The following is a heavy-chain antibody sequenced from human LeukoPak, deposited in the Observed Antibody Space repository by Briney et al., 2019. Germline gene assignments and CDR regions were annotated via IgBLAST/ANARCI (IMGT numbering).Heavy chain of an antibody. CDR1: GGSISGYY. Sequence: SETLSLTCTVSGGSISGYYWNWIRQPDGKGLEWIGRIYTSGSTNYNPSLKSRVTMSVDTSKNQFYLKLNSVTAADTAVYYCAITIYSSYYYMDVWGKGTTVTVSS. V-gene: IGHV4-4*07. J-gene: IGHJ6*03. D-gene: IGHD2-15*01. CDR2: IYTSGST. CDR3: AITIYSSYYYMDV.